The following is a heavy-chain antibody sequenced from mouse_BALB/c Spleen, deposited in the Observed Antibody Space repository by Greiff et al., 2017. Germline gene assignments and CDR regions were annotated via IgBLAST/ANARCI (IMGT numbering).Heavy chain of an antibody. CDR2: ISSGGSYT. J-gene: IGHJ3*01. D-gene: IGHD3-3*01. V-gene: IGHV5-9-3*01. CDR3: ARRDGDVGGFAY. Sequence: EVHLVESGGGLVKPGGSLKLSCAASGFTFSSYAMSWVRQTPEKRLEWVATISSGGSYTYYPDSVKGRFTISRDKAKNTLYLQMSSLRSEDTAMYYCARRDGDVGGFAYWGQGTLVTVSA. CDR1: GFTFSSYA.